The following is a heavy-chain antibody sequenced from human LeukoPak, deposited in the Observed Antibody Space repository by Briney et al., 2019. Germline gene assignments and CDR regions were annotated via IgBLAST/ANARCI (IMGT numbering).Heavy chain of an antibody. D-gene: IGHD5-18*01. CDR1: GGSISSGSYY. V-gene: IGHV4-61*02. CDR2: IFNTGST. Sequence: SETLSLSCTVSGGSISSGSYYWGWIRQPAGKAPEWIGRIFNTGSTSYNSSLKSRVTISVDTSKNQFSLNLRSVTAADTAVYYCARDICGYNYGCFDSWGQGTLVTVSS. J-gene: IGHJ4*02. CDR3: ARDICGYNYGCFDS.